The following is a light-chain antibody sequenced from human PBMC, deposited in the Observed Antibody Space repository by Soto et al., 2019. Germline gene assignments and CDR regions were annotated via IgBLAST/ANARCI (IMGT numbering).Light chain of an antibody. CDR3: QQSYSTPSIT. Sequence: DIQMTQSPSSLSASVGDRVTITCRASQGIRNDLGWYQQKPGKAPKRLIYAASSLQSGVPSRFSGSGSGTDSTLTISSLQSEDFATYYCQQSYSTPSITFGQGTRLEI. J-gene: IGKJ5*01. V-gene: IGKV1-39*01. CDR1: QGIRND. CDR2: AAS.